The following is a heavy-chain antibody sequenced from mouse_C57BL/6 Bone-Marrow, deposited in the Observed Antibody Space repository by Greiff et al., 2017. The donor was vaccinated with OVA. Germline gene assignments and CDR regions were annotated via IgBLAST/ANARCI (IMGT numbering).Heavy chain of an antibody. CDR1: GYSITSGYY. Sequence: EVHLVESGPGLVKPSQSLSLTCSVTGYSITSGYYWNWIRQFPGNKLEWMGYISYDGSNNYNPSLKNRISITRDTSKNQFFLKLNSVTTEDTATYYCAIYYDYDGYFDVWGAGTTVTVSS. V-gene: IGHV3-6*02. CDR3: AIYYDYDGYFDV. D-gene: IGHD2-4*01. J-gene: IGHJ1*01. CDR2: ISYDGSN.